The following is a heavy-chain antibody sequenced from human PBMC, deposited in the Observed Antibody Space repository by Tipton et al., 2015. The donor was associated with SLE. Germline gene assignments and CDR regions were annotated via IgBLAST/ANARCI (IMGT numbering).Heavy chain of an antibody. CDR3: ERENVAADGALDV. J-gene: IGHJ3*01. CDR1: GASIKSGSYF. Sequence: TLSLTCTVSGASIKSGSYFWTWIRQPAGKGLEWIGSMSSSGDTNYNPSLKSRLTMSVHTSKNQFSLTVNSVTAADRAVYYCERENVAADGALDVWGQGIMVTVSS. V-gene: IGHV4-61*02. D-gene: IGHD6-13*01. CDR2: MSSSGDT.